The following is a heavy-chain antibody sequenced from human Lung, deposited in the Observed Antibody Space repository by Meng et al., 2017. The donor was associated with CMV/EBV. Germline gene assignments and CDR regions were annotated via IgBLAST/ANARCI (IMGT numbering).Heavy chain of an antibody. CDR2: IKQDGSEK. Sequence: GGPLRLXCEVSGFTFSNYWMSWVRQAPGKGLEWVANIKQDGSEKNYVDSVRGRFTISRDSAKNSLWLHMNSLRAEDSAVYYCSSLSSNYGMDVWGQGTTVT. V-gene: IGHV3-7*01. CDR1: GFTFSNYW. J-gene: IGHJ6*02. CDR3: SSLSSNYGMDV.